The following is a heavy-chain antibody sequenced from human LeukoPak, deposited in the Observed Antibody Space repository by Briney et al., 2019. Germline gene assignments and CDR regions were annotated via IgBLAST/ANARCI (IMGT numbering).Heavy chain of an antibody. Sequence: SETLSLTCTVSGGSISSYYWSWIRQPPGKGLEWIGYIYYSGSTNYNPSLKSRVTISVDTSKNQFSLKMNSVTAADTAVYYCARVEVRDTSAFDIWGQGTTVTVSS. CDR3: ARVEVRDTSAFDI. CDR1: GGSISSYY. D-gene: IGHD5-18*01. V-gene: IGHV4-59*12. J-gene: IGHJ3*02. CDR2: IYYSGST.